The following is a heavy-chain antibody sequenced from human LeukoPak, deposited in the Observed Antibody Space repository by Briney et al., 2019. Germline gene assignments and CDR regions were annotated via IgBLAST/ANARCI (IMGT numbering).Heavy chain of an antibody. J-gene: IGHJ4*02. CDR3: AGGATTYFDY. V-gene: IGHV1-18*01. Sequence: ASVKVSCKASGGTFSSYAISWVRQAPGQGLEWMGWISAYNGNTNYAQKLQGRVTMTTDTSTSTAYMELRSLRSDDTAVYYCAGGATTYFDYWGQGTLVTVSS. CDR1: GGTFSSYA. D-gene: IGHD1-26*01. CDR2: ISAYNGNT.